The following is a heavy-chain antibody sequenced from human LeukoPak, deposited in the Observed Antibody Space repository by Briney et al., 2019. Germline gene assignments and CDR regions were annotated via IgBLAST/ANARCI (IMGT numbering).Heavy chain of an antibody. Sequence: PGGSLRLSCAASGFTFNNYAMSWVRQAPGKGLEWVSAISGSGGSTYYADSVKGRFTISRDNSKNTLYLQMNSLRAEDTAVYYCAKDGGIAVAGTPDYWGQGTLVTVSS. V-gene: IGHV3-23*01. J-gene: IGHJ4*02. D-gene: IGHD6-19*01. CDR2: ISGSGGST. CDR3: AKDGGIAVAGTPDY. CDR1: GFTFNNYA.